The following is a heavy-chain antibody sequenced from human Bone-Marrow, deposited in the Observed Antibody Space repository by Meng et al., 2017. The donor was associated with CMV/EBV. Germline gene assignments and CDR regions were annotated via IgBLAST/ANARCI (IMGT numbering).Heavy chain of an antibody. J-gene: IGHJ5*02. V-gene: IGHV4-39*07. D-gene: IGHD2-2*02. CDR2: IYYRGST. CDR1: GGSISSSSYY. Sequence: SETLSLTCTVSGGSISSSSYYWGWIRQPPGKGLEWIGSIYYRGSTYYNPSLKSRVTISVDTSKNQFSLKLSSVTAADTAVYYCARDASYCTSTSCYMGRYNWFDPWGQGTLVTCYS. CDR3: ARDASYCTSTSCYMGRYNWFDP.